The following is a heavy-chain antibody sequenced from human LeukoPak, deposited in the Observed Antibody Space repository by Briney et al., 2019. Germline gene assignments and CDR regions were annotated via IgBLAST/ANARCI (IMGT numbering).Heavy chain of an antibody. CDR2: INHSGST. V-gene: IGHV4-34*01. CDR3: ARYCSSTSCYYGMDV. J-gene: IGHJ6*02. CDR1: GGSFSGYY. Sequence: SETLSLTCAVYGGSFSGYYWSWIRQPPGKGLEWIGEINHSGSTNYNPSLKSRVTITVDTSKNQFSLKLSSVTAAATAVYYCARYCSSTSCYYGMDVWGQGTTVTVSS. D-gene: IGHD2-2*01.